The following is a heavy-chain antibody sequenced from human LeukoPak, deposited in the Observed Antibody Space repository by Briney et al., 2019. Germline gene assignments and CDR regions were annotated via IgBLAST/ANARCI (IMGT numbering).Heavy chain of an antibody. J-gene: IGHJ4*02. Sequence: PSETLSLTCAVYGGSFSGYYWSWIRQPPGKGLEWIGEINHSGSTNYNPSLKSRVTISVDTSKNQFSLKLSSVTAADTAVYYCARSNSTWYFDFWGQGTLVTVSS. CDR3: ARSNSTWYFDF. CDR2: INHSGST. V-gene: IGHV4-34*01. D-gene: IGHD2/OR15-2a*01. CDR1: GGSFSGYY.